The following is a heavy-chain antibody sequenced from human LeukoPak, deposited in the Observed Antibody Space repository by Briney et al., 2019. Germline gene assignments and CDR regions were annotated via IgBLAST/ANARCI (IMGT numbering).Heavy chain of an antibody. CDR2: MNPNGGNT. Sequence: ASVKVSCKASGYTFTSYDINWVRQATGQGLEWMGWMNPNGGNTGYAQKFQGRVTMTRNTSISTAYMELSSLRSEDTAVYYCARAQVLLWFGEGIQNWFDPWGQGTLVTVSS. CDR3: ARAQVLLWFGEGIQNWFDP. V-gene: IGHV1-8*01. J-gene: IGHJ5*02. D-gene: IGHD3-10*01. CDR1: GYTFTSYD.